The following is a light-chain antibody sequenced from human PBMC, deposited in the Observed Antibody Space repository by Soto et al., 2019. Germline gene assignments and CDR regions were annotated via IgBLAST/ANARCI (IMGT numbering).Light chain of an antibody. J-gene: IGKJ4*01. CDR3: QQYNSYPLT. V-gene: IGKV1-5*03. CDR1: QSISNW. Sequence: DIQMTQSPSTLSASVGDRVTITCRASQSISNWLAWHQQKPGKAPKLLIYKASSLESGVPSRFSGSGSGAASTLTISSLQPDDFATYYCQQYNSYPLTFGGGTKVDIK. CDR2: KAS.